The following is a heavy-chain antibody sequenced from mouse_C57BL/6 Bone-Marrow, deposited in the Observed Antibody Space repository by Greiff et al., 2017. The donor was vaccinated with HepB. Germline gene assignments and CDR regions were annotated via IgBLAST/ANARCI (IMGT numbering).Heavy chain of an antibody. V-gene: IGHV1-76*01. Sequence: LQESGAELVRPGASVKLSCKASGYTFTDYYINWVKQRPGQGLEWIARIYPGSGNTYYNEKFKGKATLTAEKSSSTAYMQLSSLTSEDSAVYFCARWELVAYWGQGTLVTVSA. D-gene: IGHD4-1*01. CDR1: GYTFTDYY. CDR2: IYPGSGNT. CDR3: ARWELVAY. J-gene: IGHJ3*01.